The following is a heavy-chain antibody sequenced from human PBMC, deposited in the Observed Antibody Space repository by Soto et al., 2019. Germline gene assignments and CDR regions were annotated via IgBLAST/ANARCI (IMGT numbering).Heavy chain of an antibody. CDR3: ARAEPYSTSSPFDY. CDR2: MNPNSGNT. V-gene: IGHV1-8*01. CDR1: GYTFTNYN. Sequence: QVQLVQSGAEVKKPGASVKVSCKTSGYTFTNYNINWVLQATGQGLEWMGWMNPNSGNTGYAQKFQCIVTMTRNTSITTAYMELSSLRSGDTAVYYCARAEPYSTSSPFDYWGQGTLVTVSS. D-gene: IGHD6-6*01. J-gene: IGHJ4*02.